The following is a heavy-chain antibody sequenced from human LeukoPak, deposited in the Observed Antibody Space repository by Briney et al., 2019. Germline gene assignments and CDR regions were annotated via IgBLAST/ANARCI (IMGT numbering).Heavy chain of an antibody. CDR3: ASGSYFEPHDY. V-gene: IGHV3-66*01. CDR2: IYSGGST. Sequence: GGSLRLSCAASGFTFSSNYISWVRQAPGKGLEWVSVIYSGGSTYYADSVKGRFTISRDNSKNTLYLQMNSLRAEDTAVYYCASGSYFEPHDYWGQGTLVTVSS. J-gene: IGHJ4*02. D-gene: IGHD1-26*01. CDR1: GFTFSSNY.